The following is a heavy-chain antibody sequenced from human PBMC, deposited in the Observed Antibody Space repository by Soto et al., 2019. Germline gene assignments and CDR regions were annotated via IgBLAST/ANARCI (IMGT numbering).Heavy chain of an antibody. J-gene: IGHJ4*02. CDR2: ISGSGGST. CDR3: AKPQGHITMIENYFDY. D-gene: IGHD3-22*01. CDR1: GFTFSSYA. V-gene: IGHV3-23*01. Sequence: GGSLRLSCAASGFTFSSYAMSWVRQAPGKGLEWVSAISGSGGSTYYADSVKGRFTISRDNSKNTLYLQMNSLRAEDTAVYYCAKPQGHITMIENYFDYWGQGTLVTVSS.